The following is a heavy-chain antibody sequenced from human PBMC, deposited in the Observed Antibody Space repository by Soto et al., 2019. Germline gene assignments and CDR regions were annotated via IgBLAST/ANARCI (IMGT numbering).Heavy chain of an antibody. Sequence: QVQLQQWGAGLLKPSETLSLTCAVYDGSLSDDYYTWTRQSPGKGLEWIGEIHPSGSTYYNPSLKTRVTLAQAPSKQQFSLTLISVTAADTGEYYCSGGNDAYKGGRTWGQGTLVTVSS. D-gene: IGHD1-1*01. CDR2: IHPSGST. J-gene: IGHJ5*02. CDR1: DGSLSDDY. CDR3: SGGNDAYKGGRT. V-gene: IGHV4-34*02.